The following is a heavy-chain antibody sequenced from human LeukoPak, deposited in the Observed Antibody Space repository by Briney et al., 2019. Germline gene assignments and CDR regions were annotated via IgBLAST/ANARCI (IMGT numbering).Heavy chain of an antibody. CDR2: IKRKTDGGTI. V-gene: IGHV3-15*01. Sequence: PSETLSLTCTVSGYSISSGYYWGWIRQPPGKGLEWVGHIKRKTDGGTIDYAAPVKGRFTISRDDSKNTLYLQMNSLKTEDTAMYYCTAEGSYYDFWSGYSIYSFDNWGQGTLVTVSS. CDR3: TAEGSYYDFWSGYSIYSFDN. D-gene: IGHD3-3*01. J-gene: IGHJ4*02. CDR1: GYSISSGYY.